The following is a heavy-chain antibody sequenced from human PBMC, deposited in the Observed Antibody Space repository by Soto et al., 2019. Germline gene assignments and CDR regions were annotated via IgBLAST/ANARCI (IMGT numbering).Heavy chain of an antibody. Sequence: QVQLVQSGAEVKKPGASVKVSCKASGYTFTSYDINWVRQATGQGLEWMGWMNPNSGNTGYAQKFQGRVTMTRNTFISTAYMELGSMRSEDTAVYYCARIVRYCSSTSCRDAFDIWGQGTMVTVSS. CDR1: GYTFTSYD. D-gene: IGHD2-2*01. J-gene: IGHJ3*02. CDR3: ARIVRYCSSTSCRDAFDI. CDR2: MNPNSGNT. V-gene: IGHV1-8*01.